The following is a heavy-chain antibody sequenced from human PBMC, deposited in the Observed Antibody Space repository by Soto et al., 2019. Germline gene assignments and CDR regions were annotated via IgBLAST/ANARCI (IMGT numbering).Heavy chain of an antibody. V-gene: IGHV1-69*13. CDR3: ARGAAMVVYYFDY. CDR2: IIPIFGTA. D-gene: IGHD5-18*01. Sequence: GASVKVSCKASGGTFSSYAISCVRQAPGQGLEWMGGIIPIFGTANYAQKFQGRVTITADESTSTAYMELSSLRSEDTAVYYCARGAAMVVYYFDYWGQGTLVTAPQ. J-gene: IGHJ4*02. CDR1: GGTFSSYA.